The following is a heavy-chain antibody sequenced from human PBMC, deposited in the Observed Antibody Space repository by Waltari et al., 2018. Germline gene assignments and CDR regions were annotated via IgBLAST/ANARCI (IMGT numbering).Heavy chain of an antibody. V-gene: IGHV5-51*01. CDR2: VWPSASDS. CDR3: ASPTPIYASGGWFDP. CDR1: GYRLTRYW. Sequence: EVQLVQSGAEVKKPGESLQISCKGSGYRLTRYWIGCVRQLPVKGLVWMEIVWPSASDSGYSPSIQGEITISADKSVVTADLQWSSLKASDTAMCYCASPTPIYASGGWFDPWGQGTLVTVSS. J-gene: IGHJ5*02. D-gene: IGHD3-3*01.